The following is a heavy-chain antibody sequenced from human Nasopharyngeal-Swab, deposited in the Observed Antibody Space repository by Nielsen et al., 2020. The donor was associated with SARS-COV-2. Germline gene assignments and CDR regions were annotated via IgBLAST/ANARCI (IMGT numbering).Heavy chain of an antibody. V-gene: IGHV3-21*01. Sequence: GESLKISCAASGFTFSHYNMAWVRQAPGKGLEWVSFINSGTDYISYAESVKGRFTISRDNAKNSLYLQMDSLRGEDTAVYYCARGETAMVAYDHWGQGTLVTVSS. D-gene: IGHD5-18*01. CDR1: GFTFSHYN. CDR2: INSGTDYI. J-gene: IGHJ4*02. CDR3: ARGETAMVAYDH.